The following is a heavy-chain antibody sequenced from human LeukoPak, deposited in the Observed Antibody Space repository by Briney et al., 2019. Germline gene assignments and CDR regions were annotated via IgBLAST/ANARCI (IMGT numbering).Heavy chain of an antibody. D-gene: IGHD1-26*01. CDR2: IKQDGTET. CDR1: GFTLSSYW. V-gene: IGHV3-7*01. J-gene: IGHJ4*02. CDR3: ARGHNPSGGATPY. Sequence: VGSLRPSCAASGFTLSSYWMNWVRQAPGKGLEWVAIIKQDGTETFYVDSGKGRFTISRDNVKNSLYLQMDSLRIEDAAVYYCARGHNPSGGATPYWGQETLVTVSS.